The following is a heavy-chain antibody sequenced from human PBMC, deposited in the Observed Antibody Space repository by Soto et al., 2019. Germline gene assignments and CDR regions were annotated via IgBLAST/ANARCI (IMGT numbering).Heavy chain of an antibody. CDR2: ISFDGNII. CDR3: ARTFDTITSYFDY. J-gene: IGHJ4*02. CDR1: EFSFSSYA. Sequence: GGSLRLSCAASEFSFSSYAMHWIRQAPGKGLEWVAVISFDGNIIHYADSVKGRFIISRDNSKNTLYLQMHSLSGEDTAVYYCARTFDTITSYFDYWGQGTLVTVYS. V-gene: IGHV3-30-3*01. D-gene: IGHD3-9*01.